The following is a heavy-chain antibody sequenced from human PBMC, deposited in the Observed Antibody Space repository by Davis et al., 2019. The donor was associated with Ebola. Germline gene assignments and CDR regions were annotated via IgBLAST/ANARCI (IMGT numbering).Heavy chain of an antibody. CDR3: ARDYCGSTSCLFDY. Sequence: GESLKISCAASGFSFSSHWMSWVRQAPGKGLEWVANVNQDGSGKYYLDSVKGRITISRDNSKNTLYLQMNSLRAEDTAVYYCARDYCGSTSCLFDYWGQGTLVTVSS. CDR2: VNQDGSGK. D-gene: IGHD2-2*01. V-gene: IGHV3-7*01. J-gene: IGHJ4*02. CDR1: GFSFSSHW.